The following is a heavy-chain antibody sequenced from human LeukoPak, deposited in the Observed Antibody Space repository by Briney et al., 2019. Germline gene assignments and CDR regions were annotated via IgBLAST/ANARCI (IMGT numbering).Heavy chain of an antibody. CDR3: ARGPSGADYYVWGSYRPDYFDY. CDR2: IYYSGST. Sequence: SETLSLTCTVSGGSISSYYWSWIRQPPGKGLEWIGYIYYSGSTNYNPSLKSRVTISVDTSKNQFSLKLSSVTAADTAVYYCARGPSGADYYVWGSYRPDYFDYWGQGTLVTVSS. D-gene: IGHD3-16*02. CDR1: GGSISSYY. V-gene: IGHV4-59*01. J-gene: IGHJ4*02.